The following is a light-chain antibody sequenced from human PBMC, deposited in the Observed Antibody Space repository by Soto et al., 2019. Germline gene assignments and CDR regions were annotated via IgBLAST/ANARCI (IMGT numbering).Light chain of an antibody. Sequence: HSALTQPASVSGSPGQSITISCTGTSRDVGTYNLVSWYQQHPGKAPKLIIYEGNKRPSGVSNRFSGSKSGNTASLTISGLQAEDEADYYCCSYAGYSNVFGTGTKLTVL. CDR2: EGN. CDR3: CSYAGYSNV. CDR1: SRDVGTYNL. V-gene: IGLV2-23*01. J-gene: IGLJ1*01.